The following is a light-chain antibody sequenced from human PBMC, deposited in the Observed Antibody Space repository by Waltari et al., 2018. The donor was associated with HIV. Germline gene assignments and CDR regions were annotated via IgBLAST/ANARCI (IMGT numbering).Light chain of an antibody. Sequence: QSALTQPRSVSGSPGQSVTISCTGTSSDVGGYNYVSWYQQHPGKAPKLMIYDVTKRPSGVPGRFSGSKSGNTASLTISGLQAEDEADYYCCSYAGSYTFVFGGGTKVTVL. V-gene: IGLV2-11*01. J-gene: IGLJ2*01. CDR2: DVT. CDR3: CSYAGSYTFV. CDR1: SSDVGGYNY.